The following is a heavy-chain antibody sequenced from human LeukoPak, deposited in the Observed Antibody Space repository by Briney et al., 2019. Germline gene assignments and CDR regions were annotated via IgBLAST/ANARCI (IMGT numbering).Heavy chain of an antibody. V-gene: IGHV3-11*04. Sequence: PGGSLRLSCAASGFTFRDYYMSWIRQAPGKGLEWLSYISDSGDTIYYADSVKGRFTISRDNAKNSLYLQMNSLRAEDTAVYYCARFGTSGYYGDYWGQGTLVTVSS. CDR1: GFTFRDYY. J-gene: IGHJ4*02. CDR3: ARFGTSGYYGDY. D-gene: IGHD3-22*01. CDR2: ISDSGDTI.